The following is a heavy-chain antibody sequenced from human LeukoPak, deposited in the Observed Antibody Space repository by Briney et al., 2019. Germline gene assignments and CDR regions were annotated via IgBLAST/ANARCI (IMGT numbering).Heavy chain of an antibody. D-gene: IGHD5-24*01. V-gene: IGHV3-48*04. J-gene: IGHJ6*03. CDR2: ISSSSSTI. CDR1: GFTFSSYS. CDR3: AREIEGKIDGYYYYMDV. Sequence: GGSLRLSCAASGFTFSSYSMSWVRQAPGKGLEWVSYISSSSSTIYYADSVKGRFTISRDNAKNSLYLQMNSLRAEDTAVYYCAREIEGKIDGYYYYMDVWGKGTTVTVSS.